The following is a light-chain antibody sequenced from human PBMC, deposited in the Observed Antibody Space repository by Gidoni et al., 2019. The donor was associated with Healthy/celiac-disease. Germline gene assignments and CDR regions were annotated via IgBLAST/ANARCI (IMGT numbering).Light chain of an antibody. J-gene: IGKJ1*01. V-gene: IGKV3-11*01. CDR1: QSVSSY. Sequence: EMVLTQSPATLSLSPGERATLSCRASQSVSSYLAWYQQKPGQAPRLLIYDAANRATGLPARFSGSGSGTAVTLTISSLEPEDFAVYYCQQRSNWPPWTFXQXTKVEIK. CDR2: DAA. CDR3: QQRSNWPPWT.